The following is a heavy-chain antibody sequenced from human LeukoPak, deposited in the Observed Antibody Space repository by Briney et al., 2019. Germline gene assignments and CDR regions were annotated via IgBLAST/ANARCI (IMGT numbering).Heavy chain of an antibody. J-gene: IGHJ4*02. D-gene: IGHD5-24*01. CDR2: IIPIFGTA. Sequence: SVKVSCKASGGTFISYTISWVRQAPGQGLEWMGRIIPIFGTANYAQKFQGRVTITTDESTSTAYMELSSLRSEDTAVYYCARGDGYNYFDYWGQGTLVTVSS. CDR1: GGTFISYT. V-gene: IGHV1-69*05. CDR3: ARGDGYNYFDY.